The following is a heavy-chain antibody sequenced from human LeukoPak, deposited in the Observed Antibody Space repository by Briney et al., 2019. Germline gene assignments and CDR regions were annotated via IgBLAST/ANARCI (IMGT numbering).Heavy chain of an antibody. CDR1: GGSISSYY. J-gene: IGHJ6*02. D-gene: IGHD3-10*01. CDR3: ARDRYYGSGSQVYYYYGMDV. V-gene: IGHV4-59*06. CDR2: IYYSGST. Sequence: SETLSLTCTVSGGSISSYYWSWIRQHPGKGLEWIGYIYYSGSTYYNPSLKSRVTISVDTSKNQFSLKLSSVTAADTAVYYCARDRYYGSGSQVYYYYGMDVWGQGTTVTVSS.